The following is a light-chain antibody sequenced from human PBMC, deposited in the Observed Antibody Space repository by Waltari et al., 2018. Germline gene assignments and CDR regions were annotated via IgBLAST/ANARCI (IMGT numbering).Light chain of an antibody. V-gene: IGLV3-10*01. CDR1: TLPRKF. Sequence: SYELTQPPSVSVSPGQTARITSSGETLPRKFAYWYQQKSGQAPVLVIFEDNKRPSGIPERFSGSISGTTATLTISGAQVEDEADYYCSSVDSSFKGLFGAGTKVTVL. CDR2: EDN. J-gene: IGLJ1*01. CDR3: SSVDSSFKGL.